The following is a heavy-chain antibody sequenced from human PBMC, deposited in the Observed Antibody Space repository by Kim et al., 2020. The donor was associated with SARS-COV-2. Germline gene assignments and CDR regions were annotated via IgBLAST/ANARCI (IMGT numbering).Heavy chain of an antibody. V-gene: IGHV3-30-3*01. Sequence: GGSLRLSCAASGFTFSSYAMHWVRQAPGKGLEWVAVISYDGSNKYYADSVKGRFTITRDNSKNTLYLQMNSLRAEDTAVYYCARGGGSGWYEHDAFDIWGPGTMVTISS. D-gene: IGHD6-19*01. CDR3: ARGGGSGWYEHDAFDI. CDR1: GFTFSSYA. J-gene: IGHJ3*02. CDR2: ISYDGSNK.